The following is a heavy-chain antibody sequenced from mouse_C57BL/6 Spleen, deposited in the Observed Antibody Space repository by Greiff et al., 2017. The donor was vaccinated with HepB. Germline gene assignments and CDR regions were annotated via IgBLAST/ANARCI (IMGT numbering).Heavy chain of an antibody. D-gene: IGHD1-1*01. CDR3: ARRSYGSSYETWFAY. CDR2: IYPGSGST. CDR1: GYTFTSYW. J-gene: IGHJ3*01. V-gene: IGHV1-55*01. Sequence: VQLQQPGAELVKPGASVKMSCKASGYTFTSYWITWVKQRPGQGLEWIGDIYPGSGSTNYNEKFKSKATLTVDTSSSTAYMQLSSLTSEDSAVYYCARRSYGSSYETWFAYWGQGTLVTVSA.